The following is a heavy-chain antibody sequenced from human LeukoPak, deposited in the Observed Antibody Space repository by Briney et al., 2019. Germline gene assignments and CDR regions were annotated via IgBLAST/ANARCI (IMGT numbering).Heavy chain of an antibody. V-gene: IGHV1-69*06. D-gene: IGHD3-22*01. CDR2: IIPIFGTA. CDR1: GYTFTGYY. CDR3: ASHYYDSSGYYYWAY. Sequence: SVKVSCKASGYTFTGYYMHWVRQAPGQGLEWMGGIIPIFGTANYAQKFQGRVTITADKSTSTAYMELSSLRSEDTAVYYCASHYYDSSGYYYWAYWGQGTLVAVSS. J-gene: IGHJ4*02.